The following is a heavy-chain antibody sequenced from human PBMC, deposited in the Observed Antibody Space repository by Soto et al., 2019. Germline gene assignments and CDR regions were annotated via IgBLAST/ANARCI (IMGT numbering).Heavy chain of an antibody. J-gene: IGHJ4*02. D-gene: IGHD3-22*01. CDR3: ARVTDYYESSGYFDY. Sequence: GGSLRLSCAASGFIFSTYAMHWVRQAPGKGLEWVTNIKQDGSEKYYVDSVKGRFTISRDNAKNSLNLQMNSLRAEDTAVYYCARVTDYYESSGYFDYWGQGTLVTVSS. V-gene: IGHV3-7*01. CDR2: IKQDGSEK. CDR1: GFIFSTYA.